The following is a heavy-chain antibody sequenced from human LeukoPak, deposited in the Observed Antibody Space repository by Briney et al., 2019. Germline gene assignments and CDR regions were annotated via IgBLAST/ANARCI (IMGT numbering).Heavy chain of an antibody. CDR2: IWYDGSYK. J-gene: IGHJ3*02. Sequence: GRSLRLSCSASGFAFSNYGVHWVRQAPGKGLEWVAVIWYDGSYKYYADSVKGRFTISRDNSKNTLYLQTNSLRAEDTAVYYCAREYFYDSSGYSDAFDIWGQGTMVTVSS. CDR3: AREYFYDSSGYSDAFDI. CDR1: GFAFSNYG. D-gene: IGHD3-22*01. V-gene: IGHV3-33*01.